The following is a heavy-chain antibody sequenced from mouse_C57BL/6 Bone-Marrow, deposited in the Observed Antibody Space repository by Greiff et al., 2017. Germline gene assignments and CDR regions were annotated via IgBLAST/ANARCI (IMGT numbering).Heavy chain of an antibody. V-gene: IGHV14-2*01. D-gene: IGHD1-1*02. CDR1: GFNIKDYY. Sequence: VQLKESGAELVKPGASVKLSCTASGFNIKDYYMHWVKQRTEQGLEWIGRIDPEDGETKYAPKFQGKATMTADTSSNTAYLQLSSLTSEDTAVYYCARHGSYGGFFDDWGQGTTLTVSS. CDR3: ARHGSYGGFFDD. CDR2: IDPEDGET. J-gene: IGHJ2*01.